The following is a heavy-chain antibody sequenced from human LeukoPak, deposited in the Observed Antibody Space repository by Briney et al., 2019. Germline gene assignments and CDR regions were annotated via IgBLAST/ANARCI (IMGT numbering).Heavy chain of an antibody. CDR1: GGSISSGSYY. D-gene: IGHD3-3*01. Sequence: PSETLSLTCTVSGGSISSGSYYWSWIRQPAGKGLEWIGRIYTSGSTNYNPSLKSRVTISVDTSKNQFSLKLSSVTAADTAVYYCARDPSIFGAFDIWGQGTMVTVSS. V-gene: IGHV4-61*02. CDR2: IYTSGST. J-gene: IGHJ3*02. CDR3: ARDPSIFGAFDI.